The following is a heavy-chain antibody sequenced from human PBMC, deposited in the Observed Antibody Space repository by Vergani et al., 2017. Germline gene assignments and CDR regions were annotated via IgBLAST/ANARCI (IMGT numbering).Heavy chain of an antibody. CDR1: GGTFSSYA. Sequence: QVQLVQSGAEVKKPGSSVKVSCKASGGTFSSYAISWVRQAPGQGLEWMGRIIPILGIANYAQKFQGRVTITADKSTSTAYMELSSLRSEDTAVYYCARVHYDYVWGSYRADYWGQGTLVTVSS. V-gene: IGHV1-69*04. D-gene: IGHD3-16*02. CDR2: IIPILGIA. CDR3: ARVHYDYVWGSYRADY. J-gene: IGHJ4*02.